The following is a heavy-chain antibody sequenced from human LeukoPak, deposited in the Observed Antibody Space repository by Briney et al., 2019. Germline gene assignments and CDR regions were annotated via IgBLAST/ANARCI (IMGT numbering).Heavy chain of an antibody. CDR3: ARALDV. Sequence: GTSLRLSCVTSGLTFTNHGFHWLRQAAGKGLEWVAFVRNDGFDTYHSNSMKGRFTISRDNAKNSLYLQMNSLRAEDTALYYCARALDVWGQGTTVTVSS. V-gene: IGHV3-30*02. CDR1: GLTFTNHG. J-gene: IGHJ6*02. CDR2: VRNDGFDT.